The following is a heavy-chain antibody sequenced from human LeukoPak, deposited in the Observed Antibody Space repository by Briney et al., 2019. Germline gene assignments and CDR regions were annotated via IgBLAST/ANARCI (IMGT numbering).Heavy chain of an antibody. CDR2: IWYDGSNK. CDR3: ARVGPPRQQEYYYGMDV. D-gene: IGHD6-6*01. V-gene: IGHV3-33*08. Sequence: PGGSLRLSCAASGFIFSRYAMHWVRQAPGKGLEWVAVIWYDGSNKYYADSVKGRFTISRDNSKNTLYLQMNSLRAEDTAVYYCARVGPPRQQEYYYGMDVWGQGTTVTVSS. J-gene: IGHJ6*02. CDR1: GFIFSRYA.